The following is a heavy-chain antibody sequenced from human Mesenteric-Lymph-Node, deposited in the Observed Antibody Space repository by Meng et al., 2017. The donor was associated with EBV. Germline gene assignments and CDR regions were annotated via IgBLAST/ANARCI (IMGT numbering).Heavy chain of an antibody. CDR2: IYYSGST. CDR1: GYTFIRHY. Sequence: QVRRVQSGVEVKKPGASVKVSCQASGYTFIRHYVHWVRQAPGQGLEWIGNIYYSGSTYYNPSLRSRVTLSVDTSKNQFSLKLISVTAADTAVYYCARTYFYDSRGYGWFDPWGQGTLVTVSS. V-gene: IGHV4-38-2*01. D-gene: IGHD3-22*01. CDR3: ARTYFYDSRGYGWFDP. J-gene: IGHJ5*02.